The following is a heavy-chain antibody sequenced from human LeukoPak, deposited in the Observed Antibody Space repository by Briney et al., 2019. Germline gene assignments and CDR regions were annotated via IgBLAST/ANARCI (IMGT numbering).Heavy chain of an antibody. CDR3: VSPRGFSYGYLDY. D-gene: IGHD5-18*01. CDR1: GGPISSSSAY. Sequence: KASETLSLTCTVSGGPISSSSAYWGWIRQPPGKGLEWIGSIYYSNNTYHDPSLKSRVTISADTSKNQFALTLGSVIARDTAVYYCVSPRGFSYGYLDYWGRGTLVTVSS. J-gene: IGHJ4*02. V-gene: IGHV4-39*01. CDR2: IYYSNNT.